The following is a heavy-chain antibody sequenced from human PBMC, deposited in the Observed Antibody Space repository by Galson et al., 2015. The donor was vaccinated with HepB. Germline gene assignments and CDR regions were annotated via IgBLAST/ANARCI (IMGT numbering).Heavy chain of an antibody. CDR2: IYYSGST. D-gene: IGHD3-22*01. V-gene: IGHV4-39*01. CDR1: GGSISSSSYY. J-gene: IGHJ4*02. Sequence: ETLSLTCTVSGGSISSSSYYWGWIRQPPGKGLEWIGSIYYSGSTYYNPSLKSRVTISVDTSKNQFSLKLSSVTAADTAVYYCASVRDYYDSSGYYYGTFDYWGQGTLVTVSS. CDR3: ASVRDYYDSSGYYYGTFDY.